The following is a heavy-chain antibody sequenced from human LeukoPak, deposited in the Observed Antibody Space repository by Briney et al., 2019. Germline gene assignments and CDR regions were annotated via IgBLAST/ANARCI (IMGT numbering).Heavy chain of an antibody. CDR2: IIPNSGAT. CDR1: GYTLTELS. J-gene: IGHJ3*02. Sequence: GASVKVSCKVSGYTLTELSMHWVRQAPGQGLEWMGRIIPNSGATNYAQNFQGRVTMTRDTSISTAYMQLSRLRSDDTAFYYCARGISGGFDIWGQGTMVTVSS. CDR3: ARGISGGFDI. D-gene: IGHD2-15*01. V-gene: IGHV1-2*06.